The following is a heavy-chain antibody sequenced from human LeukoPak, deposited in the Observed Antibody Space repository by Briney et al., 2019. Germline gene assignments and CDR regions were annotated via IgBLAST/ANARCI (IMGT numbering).Heavy chain of an antibody. J-gene: IGHJ2*01. Sequence: SETLSLTCTVSGGSFSDYYWSWVRQPPGKGLEWIGYIFSSGRTSYNPSLKSRVTISMDTSKSQFSLKLSSVTAADTAVYYCAMYVGDYDHYWYFDLWGRGTLVTVSS. CDR3: AMYVGDYDHYWYFDL. V-gene: IGHV4-59*01. CDR1: GGSFSDYY. D-gene: IGHD4-17*01. CDR2: IFSSGRT.